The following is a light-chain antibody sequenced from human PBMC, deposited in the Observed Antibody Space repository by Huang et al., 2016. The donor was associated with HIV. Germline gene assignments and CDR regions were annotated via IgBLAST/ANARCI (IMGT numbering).Light chain of an antibody. CDR1: QSVLYSSNNKND. CDR3: QQYYSTPRT. CDR2: WAS. V-gene: IGKV4-1*01. Sequence: DIVMTQSPDSLAVSLGERATINCKSSQSVLYSSNNKNDLAWYQQKPGQPPKLLIYWASTRASGVPDRFSGSGSGTDFTLTISSLQAEDVASYYCQQYYSTPRTFGQGTKLEIK. J-gene: IGKJ2*01.